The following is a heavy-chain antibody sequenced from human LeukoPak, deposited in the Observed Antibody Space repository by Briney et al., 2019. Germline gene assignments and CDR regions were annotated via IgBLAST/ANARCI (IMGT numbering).Heavy chain of an antibody. CDR1: GYNFAGYW. CDR2: IYPGDSDS. V-gene: IGHV5-51*01. D-gene: IGHD2-2*01. Sequence: GESRKISCKSSGYNFAGYWIGWVRQMPGRGLEWMGLIYPGDSDSRYSPSFQGQVTISADKSITTAYLQWSSLKASDTAIYYCARLLSTHNWFDSWGQGTLVTVSS. J-gene: IGHJ5*01. CDR3: ARLLSTHNWFDS.